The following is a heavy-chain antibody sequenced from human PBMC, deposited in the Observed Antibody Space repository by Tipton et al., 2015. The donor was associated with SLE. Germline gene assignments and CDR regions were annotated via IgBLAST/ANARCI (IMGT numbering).Heavy chain of an antibody. D-gene: IGHD2-21*01. CDR2: TYYGDTA. V-gene: IGHV4-39*07. Sequence: TLSLTCSVSGGSINSDTYYWGWIRQPTGQGLEWIGNTYYGDTAYYNPSLKSRLTISVDTSKNQFSLKLNFVTAADTAVYYCASLVVVPAERWMWSTEAIDYWGQGSLVIVSS. CDR3: ASLVVVPAERWMWSTEAIDY. CDR1: GGSINSDTYY. J-gene: IGHJ4*02.